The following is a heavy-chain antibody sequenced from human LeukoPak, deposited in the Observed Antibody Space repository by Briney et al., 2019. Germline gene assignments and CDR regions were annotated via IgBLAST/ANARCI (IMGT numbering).Heavy chain of an antibody. V-gene: IGHV3-7*01. J-gene: IGHJ4*02. CDR1: GFTFGSFA. CDR3: ARVSGYGDYEDY. CDR2: IKQDGSER. D-gene: IGHD4-17*01. Sequence: GGSLRLSCVASGFTFGSFAMSYPRPAPGKGLEWVANIKQDGSERYHVDSVKGRFTISRDNAKNSLYLQMNGLRAEDTALYHCARVSGYGDYEDYWGQGTLVTVSS.